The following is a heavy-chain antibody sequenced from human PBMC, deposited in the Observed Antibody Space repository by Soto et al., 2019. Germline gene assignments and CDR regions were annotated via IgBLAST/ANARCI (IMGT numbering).Heavy chain of an antibody. CDR2: IIPIFGTA. CDR1: GGTFSSYA. Sequence: QVQLVQSGAEVTKPGSSVKVSCKASGGTFSSYAISWVRQAPGQGLEWMGGIIPIFGTANYAQKFQGRVTITADESTNTAYMELSSLRSEDTAVYYCARAKSITMVRGLYDAFDIWGQGTMVTVSS. D-gene: IGHD3-10*01. J-gene: IGHJ3*02. V-gene: IGHV1-69*01. CDR3: ARAKSITMVRGLYDAFDI.